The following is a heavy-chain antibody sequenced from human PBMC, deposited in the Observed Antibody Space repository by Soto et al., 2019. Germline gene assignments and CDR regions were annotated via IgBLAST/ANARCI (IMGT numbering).Heavy chain of an antibody. Sequence: QVQLVQSGAEVKKPGSSVKVSCKTSGGLFSVFSFNWVRQAPGQGLEWMGGVLPITGSTDYAQKFQGRLTITADRSPSTIFMELSRRTSDDTANYYCATIRVRGGPLRFEDGGQGTLISVSS. V-gene: IGHV1-69*06. D-gene: IGHD5-12*01. CDR3: ATIRVRGGPLRFED. CDR1: GGLFSVFS. J-gene: IGHJ4*01. CDR2: VLPITGST.